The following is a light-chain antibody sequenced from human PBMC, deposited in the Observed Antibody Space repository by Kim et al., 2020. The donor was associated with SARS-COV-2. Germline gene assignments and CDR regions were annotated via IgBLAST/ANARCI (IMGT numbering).Light chain of an antibody. CDR2: GVS. CDR3: SSYTTSTSVV. V-gene: IGLV2-14*03. CDR1: SSDVGGYTY. Sequence: GKSITISCTGTSSDVGGYTYVSWYQQPPGKAPKLIIYGVSNRPSGVSNRFSGSKSGNTASLTISGLQAEDEADYYCSSYTTSTSVVFGGGTKLTVL. J-gene: IGLJ2*01.